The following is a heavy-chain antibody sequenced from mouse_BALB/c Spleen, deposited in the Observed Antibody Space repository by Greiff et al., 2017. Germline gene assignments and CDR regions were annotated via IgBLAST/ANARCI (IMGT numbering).Heavy chain of an antibody. J-gene: IGHJ3*01. Sequence: QVQLKESGAELAKPGASVKMSCKASGYTFTSYWMHWVKQRPGQGLEWIGYINPSTGYTEYNQKFKDKATLTADKSSSTAYMQLSSLTSEDSAVYYCARDGNYDGFAYWGQGTLVTVSA. CDR3: ARDGNYDGFAY. CDR1: GYTFTSYW. V-gene: IGHV1-7*01. D-gene: IGHD2-1*01. CDR2: INPSTGYT.